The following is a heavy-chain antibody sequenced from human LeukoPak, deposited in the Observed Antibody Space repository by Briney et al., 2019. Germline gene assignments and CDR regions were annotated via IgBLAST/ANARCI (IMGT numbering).Heavy chain of an antibody. CDR1: GYSISNGYY. J-gene: IGHJ2*01. CDR2: IYHSGST. D-gene: IGHD1-14*01. CDR3: ARTGRRGYFDL. Sequence: SETLSLTCTVSGYSISNGYYWGWIRQPPGKGLEWIGSIYHSGSTYYNPSLKSRVTISVDTSKNQFSLKVTSVTTADTAVYYCARTGRRGYFDLWGRGTLVTVSS. V-gene: IGHV4-38-2*02.